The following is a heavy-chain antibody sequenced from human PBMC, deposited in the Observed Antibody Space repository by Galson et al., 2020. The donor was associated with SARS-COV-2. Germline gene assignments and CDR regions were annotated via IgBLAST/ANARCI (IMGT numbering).Heavy chain of an antibody. J-gene: IGHJ3*02. CDR2: IDWDDDK. V-gene: IGHV2-70*04. CDR1: GFSLSTSGMR. CDR3: ARSYYDILTGYLAAFEI. Sequence: SGPTLVKPTQTLTLTCTFSGFSLSTSGMRVSWIRQPPGKALEWLARIDWDDDKFYSTSLKTRLTISKDTSKNQVVLTMTNMDPVDTATYYCARSYYDILTGYLAAFEIWGQGTMVTVSS. D-gene: IGHD3-9*01.